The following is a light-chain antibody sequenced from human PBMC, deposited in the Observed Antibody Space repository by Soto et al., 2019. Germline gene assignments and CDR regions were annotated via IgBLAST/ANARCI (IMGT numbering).Light chain of an antibody. V-gene: IGKV3-20*01. CDR3: QQYGSSPTT. CDR2: GSS. J-gene: IGKJ1*01. Sequence: EIVLTQSPGTLSLSPGERATRSCRASQSVSSNLAWYQQKPGQAPRLLIYGSSSSATGIPDRVRGSGSGTDFTLTISRLEPEDFAVYYCQQYGSSPTTFGQGTKVDIK. CDR1: QSVSSN.